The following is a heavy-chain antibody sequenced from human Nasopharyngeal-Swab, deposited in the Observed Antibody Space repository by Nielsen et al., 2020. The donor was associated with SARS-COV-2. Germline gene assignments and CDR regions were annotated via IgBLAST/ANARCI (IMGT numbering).Heavy chain of an antibody. V-gene: IGHV3-49*04. D-gene: IGHD3/OR15-3a*01. Sequence: GESLKISCTASGFTFGDYAMSWVRQAPGKGLEWAGFIRSKAYGGTTEYAASVKGRFTISRDDSKSIAYLQMNSLKTEDTAVYYCTRIPGRTLYYYYYGMDVWGQGTTVTVSS. J-gene: IGHJ6*02. CDR3: TRIPGRTLYYYYYGMDV. CDR1: GFTFGDYA. CDR2: IRSKAYGGTT.